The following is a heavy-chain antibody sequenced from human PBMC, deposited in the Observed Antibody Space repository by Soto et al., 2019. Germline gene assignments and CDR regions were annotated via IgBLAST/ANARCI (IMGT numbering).Heavy chain of an antibody. CDR3: ASLNIVVVPAAMAWFDP. Sequence: QLQLQESGPGLVKPSETLSLTCTVSGGSISSGDYYWGWIRQPPGKGLEWIGSISYRGSTYYSPSLKSRVTMSVDTSKNHFSLSLNSVAAAATAVYYCASLNIVVVPAAMAWFDPWGQGTLVIVSS. D-gene: IGHD2-2*01. CDR1: GGSISSGDYY. V-gene: IGHV4-39*02. CDR2: ISYRGST. J-gene: IGHJ5*02.